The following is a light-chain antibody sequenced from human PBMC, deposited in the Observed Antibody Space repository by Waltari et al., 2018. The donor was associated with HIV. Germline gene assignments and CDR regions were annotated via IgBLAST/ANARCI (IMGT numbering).Light chain of an antibody. Sequence: EIVLTQSPGTLSLSPGERATLPCRASQCVSSNSLGWYQQKPGQAPRLLIYGATSRASGVPDRFSGSGSGTDFSLTISRLQPEDFAVYYCQQYNTSPWTFGQGTKVEIK. CDR2: GAT. CDR1: QCVSSNS. CDR3: QQYNTSPWT. V-gene: IGKV3-20*01. J-gene: IGKJ1*01.